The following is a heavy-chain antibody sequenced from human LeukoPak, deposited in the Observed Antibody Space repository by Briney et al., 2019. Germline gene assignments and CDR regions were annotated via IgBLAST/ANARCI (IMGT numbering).Heavy chain of an antibody. CDR1: GFTFSSYS. V-gene: IGHV3-21*01. D-gene: IGHD2-2*01. CDR2: ISSSSSYI. Sequence: GGSLRLSCAASGFTFSSYSMNWVRQAPGKGLEWVSSISSSSSYIYYADSVKGRFTISRDNAKNSLYLQMNSLRAEDTAVYYCAGDCSSTSCLDAFDIWGQGTMVTVSS. J-gene: IGHJ3*02. CDR3: AGDCSSTSCLDAFDI.